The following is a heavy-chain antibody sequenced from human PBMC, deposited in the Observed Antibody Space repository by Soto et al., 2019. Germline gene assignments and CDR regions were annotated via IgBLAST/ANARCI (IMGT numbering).Heavy chain of an antibody. J-gene: IGHJ3*02. CDR2: IIPIFGTA. Sequence: SVKVSCKASGGTFSSYAISWVRQAPGQGLEWMGGIIPIFGTANYAQKFQGRVTITADESTSTAYMELSSLRSDDTALYYCAREYSYDILTAYPLNYAFDIWGQGTMVTVSS. D-gene: IGHD3-9*01. V-gene: IGHV1-69*13. CDR3: AREYSYDILTAYPLNYAFDI. CDR1: GGTFSSYA.